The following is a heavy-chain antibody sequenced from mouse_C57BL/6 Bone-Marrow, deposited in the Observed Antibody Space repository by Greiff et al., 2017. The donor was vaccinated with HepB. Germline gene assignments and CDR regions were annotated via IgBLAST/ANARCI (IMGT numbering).Heavy chain of an antibody. V-gene: IGHV14-4*01. J-gene: IGHJ3*01. D-gene: IGHD2-1*01. CDR3: TTDGNSTWFAY. Sequence: VQLQQPGAELVRPGASVKLSCTASGFNIKDDYMHWVKQRPEQGLEWIGWIDPENGDTEYASKFQGKATITADTSSNTAYLQLSSLTSEDTAVYYCTTDGNSTWFAYWGQGTLVTVSA. CDR1: GFNIKDDY. CDR2: IDPENGDT.